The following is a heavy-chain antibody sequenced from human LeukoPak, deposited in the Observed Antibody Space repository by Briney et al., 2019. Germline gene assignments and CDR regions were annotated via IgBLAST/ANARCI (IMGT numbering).Heavy chain of an antibody. J-gene: IGHJ5*02. Sequence: SETLSLTCTVSDGSISSYYWSWIRQPPGKGLEWIGYIYYSGSTNYNPSLKSRVTISVDTSKNQFSLKLSSVTAADTAVYYCAREKCGSCNWFDPWGQGILVTVSS. D-gene: IGHD1-26*01. CDR2: IYYSGST. CDR1: DGSISSYY. CDR3: AREKCGSCNWFDP. V-gene: IGHV4-59*01.